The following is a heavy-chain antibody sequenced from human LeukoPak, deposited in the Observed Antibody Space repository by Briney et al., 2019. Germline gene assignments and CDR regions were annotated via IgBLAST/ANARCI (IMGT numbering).Heavy chain of an antibody. Sequence: ASVKVSCKASGYTFNNYGISWVRQAPGQGLEWMGYMNPNGGNTGYAQRFQGRVTITRNTSISTAYMELSSLRSEDTAVYYCARGRGYSYGYGDYWGQGTLVTVSS. V-gene: IGHV1-8*03. D-gene: IGHD5-18*01. CDR3: ARGRGYSYGYGDY. CDR1: GYTFNNYG. CDR2: MNPNGGNT. J-gene: IGHJ4*02.